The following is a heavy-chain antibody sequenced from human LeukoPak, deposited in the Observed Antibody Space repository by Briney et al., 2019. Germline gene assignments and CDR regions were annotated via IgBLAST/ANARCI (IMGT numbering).Heavy chain of an antibody. Sequence: SETLSLTCTVSGGSISSYYWSWIRQPPGKGLEWIGYIYYSGSTNYNPSLKSRVTISVDTSKNQFSLKLSSVTAADTAVCYCARTLAARRLYAFDIWGQGTMVTVSS. V-gene: IGHV4-59*01. D-gene: IGHD6-25*01. CDR3: ARTLAARRLYAFDI. CDR1: GGSISSYY. CDR2: IYYSGST. J-gene: IGHJ3*02.